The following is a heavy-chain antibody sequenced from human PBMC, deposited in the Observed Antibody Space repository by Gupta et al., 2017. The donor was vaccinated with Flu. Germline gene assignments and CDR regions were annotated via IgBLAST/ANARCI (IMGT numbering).Heavy chain of an antibody. CDR3: ARVGGSRYCSSTSCYYYYYGMDV. Sequence: EVQLVESGGGLVQPGGSLRLSCAASGFTFSSYSMNWVRQAPGKGLEWVSYISSSSSTIYYADSVKGRFTISRDNAKNSLYLQMNSLRDEDTAVYYCARVGGSRYCSSTSCYYYYYGMDVWGQGTTVTVSS. CDR1: GFTFSSYS. V-gene: IGHV3-48*02. J-gene: IGHJ6*02. CDR2: ISSSSSTI. D-gene: IGHD2-2*01.